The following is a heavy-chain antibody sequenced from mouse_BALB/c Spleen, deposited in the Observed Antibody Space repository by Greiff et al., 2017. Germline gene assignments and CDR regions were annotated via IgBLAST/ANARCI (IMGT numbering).Heavy chain of an antibody. V-gene: IGHV1S137*01. CDR1: GYTFTDYA. Sequence: QVQLQQSGADLVRPGVSVKISCKGSGYTFTDYAMHWVKQSHAKSLEWIGVISTYYGDASYNQKFKGKATMTVDKSSSTAYMELARLTSEDSAIYYCARGWDYAMDYWGQGTSVTVSS. CDR3: ARGWDYAMDY. D-gene: IGHD1-1*02. CDR2: ISTYYGDA. J-gene: IGHJ4*01.